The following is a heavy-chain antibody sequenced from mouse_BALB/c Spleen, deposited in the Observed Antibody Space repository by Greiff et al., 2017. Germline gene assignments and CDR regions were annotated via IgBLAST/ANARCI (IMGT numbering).Heavy chain of an antibody. J-gene: IGHJ2*01. D-gene: IGHD4-1*01. CDR3: ARQLTGTAYYFDD. CDR1: GYTFTSYT. CDR2: INPSSGYT. V-gene: IGHV1-4*02. Sequence: VQLQQSAAELARPGASVKMSCKASGYTFTSYTMHWVQQRPGQGLEWIGYINPSSGYTEYNQKFKDKTTLTADKSSSTAYMQLSSLTSEDSAVYYCARQLTGTAYYFDDWGQGTTLTVSS.